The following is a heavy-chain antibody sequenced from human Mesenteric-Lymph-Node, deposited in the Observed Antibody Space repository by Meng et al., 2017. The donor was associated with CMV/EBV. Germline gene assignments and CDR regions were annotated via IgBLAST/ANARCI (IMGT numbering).Heavy chain of an antibody. CDR3: ARVVAARRDDAFDI. D-gene: IGHD6-6*01. V-gene: IGHV3-21*01. Sequence: GESLKISCVASAFTFSDRSMNWVRRAPGKGLEWVSCITSSRSGYIYYADSVKGRFTISRDNAKNTLYLQMNSLRAEDTAVYYCARVVAARRDDAFDIWGQGAMVTVSS. J-gene: IGHJ3*02. CDR2: ITSSRSGYI. CDR1: AFTFSDRS.